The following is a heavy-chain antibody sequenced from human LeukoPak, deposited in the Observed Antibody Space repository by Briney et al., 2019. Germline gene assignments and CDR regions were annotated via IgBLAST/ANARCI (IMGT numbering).Heavy chain of an antibody. CDR1: GFTFDDYA. D-gene: IGHD4-17*01. V-gene: IGHV3-9*01. J-gene: IGHJ4*02. Sequence: GGSLRLSCAASGFTFDDYAMHWVRQAPGKGLEWVSGISWNSGSIGYADSVKGRFTISGDNAKNSLYLQMNSLRAEDTALYYCAKDSYYGDYFDYWGQGTLVTVSS. CDR2: ISWNSGSI. CDR3: AKDSYYGDYFDY.